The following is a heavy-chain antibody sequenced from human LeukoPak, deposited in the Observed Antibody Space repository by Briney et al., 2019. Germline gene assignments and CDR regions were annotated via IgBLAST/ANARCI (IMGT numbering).Heavy chain of an antibody. CDR2: IKQDGSEK. Sequence: GGSLRLSCAASGFTVSSNYMSWVRQAPGKGLEWVANIKQDGSEKYYVDSVKGRFTISRDNAKNSLYLQMNSLRAEDTAVYYCARLGSGSYYYYYMDVWGKGTTVTVSS. V-gene: IGHV3-7*01. CDR3: ARLGSGSYYYYYMDV. CDR1: GFTVSSNY. J-gene: IGHJ6*03. D-gene: IGHD3-10*01.